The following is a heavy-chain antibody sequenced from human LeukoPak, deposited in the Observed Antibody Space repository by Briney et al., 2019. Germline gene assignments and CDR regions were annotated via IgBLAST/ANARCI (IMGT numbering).Heavy chain of an antibody. V-gene: IGHV5-51*01. D-gene: IGHD4-23*01. J-gene: IGHJ2*01. CDR1: GYSFTSYW. CDR3: ARLETDYGGNSGLGLWYFDL. Sequence: GESLKIFCKGSGYSFTSYWIGWVRQMPGKGLEWMGIIYPGDSDTRYSPSFQGQVTISADKSISTAYLQWSSLKASDTAMYYCARLETDYGGNSGLGLWYFDLWGRGTLVTVSS. CDR2: IYPGDSDT.